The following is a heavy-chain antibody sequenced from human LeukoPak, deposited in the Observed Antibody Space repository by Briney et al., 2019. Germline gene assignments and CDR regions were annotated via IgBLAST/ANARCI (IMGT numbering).Heavy chain of an antibody. Sequence: ASVKVSCKASGYTFTSYGISWVRQAPGQGLEWMGWISAYNGNTNYAQKLQARVTMTTDTSTSTAYMELRSLRSDDTAVYYCARDRPEITMIVVVITSMDYWGQGTLVTVSS. CDR1: GYTFTSYG. D-gene: IGHD3-22*01. V-gene: IGHV1-18*01. CDR3: ARDRPEITMIVVVITSMDY. J-gene: IGHJ4*02. CDR2: ISAYNGNT.